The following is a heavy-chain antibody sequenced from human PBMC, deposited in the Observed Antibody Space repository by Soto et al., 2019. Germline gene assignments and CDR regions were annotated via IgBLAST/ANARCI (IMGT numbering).Heavy chain of an antibody. CDR2: IYYNDDR. CDR1: GFSFTTAGVA. D-gene: IGHD5-12*01. CDR3: AHSDGGYAIIYFDS. V-gene: IGHV2-5*01. J-gene: IGHJ4*02. Sequence: SGPTLVYPTQTLTLTCSFSGFSFTTAGVAVGWIRQTPGGALEWLTLIYYNDDRRFSPSLNTRLTITGDTSKNQVVLSLTNVDPEDTATYFCAHSDGGYAIIYFDSWGQGIPVPVS.